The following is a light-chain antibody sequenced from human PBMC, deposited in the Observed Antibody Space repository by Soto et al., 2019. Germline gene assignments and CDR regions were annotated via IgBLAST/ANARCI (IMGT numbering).Light chain of an antibody. Sequence: QSALTQPASVSGSPGQSITISCTGTSSDVGGYNYVSWYQQHPGKAPKLMIYEGTKWPSGVSNRFSGSKSGNTASLTISGLQTEDEADYYCYSFAGSTTFSYVFGPGTKVTVL. V-gene: IGLV2-23*03. CDR1: SSDVGGYNY. CDR3: YSFAGSTTFSYV. CDR2: EGT. J-gene: IGLJ1*01.